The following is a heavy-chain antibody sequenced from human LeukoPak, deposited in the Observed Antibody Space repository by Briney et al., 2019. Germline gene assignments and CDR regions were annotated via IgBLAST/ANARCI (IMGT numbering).Heavy chain of an antibody. CDR2: ISYDGSNK. J-gene: IGHJ3*02. D-gene: IGHD2-2*01. V-gene: IGHV3-30-3*01. CDR3: ARGGGGDIVVVPRPVGAFDI. CDR1: GFTFSSYA. Sequence: PGGSLRLSCAASGFTFSSYAMHWVRQAPGKGLEWVAVISYDGSNKYYADSVKGRFTISRDNSKNTLYLQMNSLRAEDTAVYYCARGGGGDIVVVPRPVGAFDIWGQGTMVTVSS.